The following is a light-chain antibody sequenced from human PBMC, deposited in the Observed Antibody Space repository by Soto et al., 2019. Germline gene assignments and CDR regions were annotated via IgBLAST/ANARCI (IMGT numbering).Light chain of an antibody. V-gene: IGLV2-18*02. CDR3: SSYTTSSTYV. Sequence: QSALTQPPSVSGSPGQSVAISCTGTSSDVGSNNRVSWYQQPPGTAPKLIIYDVSNRPSAVPDRFSGSKSGNTASLTISGLQDEDESDYYCSSYTTSSTYVFGTGTKLTVL. CDR2: DVS. CDR1: SSDVGSNNR. J-gene: IGLJ1*01.